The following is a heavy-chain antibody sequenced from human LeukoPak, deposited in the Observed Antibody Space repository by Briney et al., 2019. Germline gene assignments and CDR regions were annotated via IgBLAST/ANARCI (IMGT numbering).Heavy chain of an antibody. CDR3: TRDGRGSSGWYLGDFDY. CDR2: IRSKANSYAT. J-gene: IGHJ4*02. D-gene: IGHD6-19*01. CDR1: GFTFSGSA. V-gene: IGHV3-73*01. Sequence: GGSLRLSCAASGFTFSGSAMHWVRQASGKGLEWVGRIRSKANSYATAYAASVKGRFTISRDDSKNTAYLQMNSLKTEDTAVYYCTRDGRGSSGWYLGDFDYWGQGTLVTVSS.